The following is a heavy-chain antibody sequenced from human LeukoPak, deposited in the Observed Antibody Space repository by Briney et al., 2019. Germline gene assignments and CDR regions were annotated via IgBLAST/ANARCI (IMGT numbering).Heavy chain of an antibody. D-gene: IGHD4-17*01. Sequence: GGSLRLSCAASGFISSSYWMSWVRQAPGKGLEWVANIKQDGSEKYSVDSVKGRFTISRDNAKNSLYLQMNSLRAEDTAVYYCARGSDYGDYAEYFQHWGQGTLVTVSS. CDR1: GFISSSYW. J-gene: IGHJ1*01. V-gene: IGHV3-7*03. CDR2: IKQDGSEK. CDR3: ARGSDYGDYAEYFQH.